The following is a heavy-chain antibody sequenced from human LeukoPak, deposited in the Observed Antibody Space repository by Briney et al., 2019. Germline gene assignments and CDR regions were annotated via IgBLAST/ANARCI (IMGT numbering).Heavy chain of an antibody. D-gene: IGHD6-19*01. CDR1: GYTFISYG. V-gene: IGHV1-18*01. Sequence: ASVMVSCKAAGYTFISYGFSWVRQAPGQGLEWMGWISSKSGTTHYAQSFQGRLIMTTDTSTSTAYMELRSLRSDDTAVYYCAREAVAGVWYFDLWGRGTLVTVSS. CDR2: ISSKSGTT. J-gene: IGHJ2*01. CDR3: AREAVAGVWYFDL.